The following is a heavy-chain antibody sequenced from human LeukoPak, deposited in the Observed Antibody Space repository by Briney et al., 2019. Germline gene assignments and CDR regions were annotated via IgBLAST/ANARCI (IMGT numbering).Heavy chain of an antibody. V-gene: IGHV3-23*01. Sequence: GRSLRLSCAASEFTFSGYAMSWVRQAPGKGPEWVSTITENGDRSYYTDSVKSRFTISRDISKNTLYLEMNRLRAEDTAVYYCAKGLPVSDFWSGNGYYYGMDVWGQGTTVT. J-gene: IGHJ6*02. D-gene: IGHD3-3*01. CDR2: ITENGDRS. CDR3: AKGLPVSDFWSGNGYYYGMDV. CDR1: EFTFSGYA.